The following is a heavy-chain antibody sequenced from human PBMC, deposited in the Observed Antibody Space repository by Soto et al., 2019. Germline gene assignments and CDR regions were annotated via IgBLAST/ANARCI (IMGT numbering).Heavy chain of an antibody. CDR2: INHSGST. CDR1: GGSFSGYY. CDR3: ARKSGSYSDSANLDY. Sequence: QVQLQQWGAGLLKPSETLSLTCAVYGGSFSGYYWSWIRQPPGKGLEWIGEINHSGSTNYNPSLQSRVTISVDTSKNQFSLKLSSVTAADTAVYYCARKSGSYSDSANLDYWGQGTLVTVSS. V-gene: IGHV4-34*01. D-gene: IGHD1-26*01. J-gene: IGHJ4*02.